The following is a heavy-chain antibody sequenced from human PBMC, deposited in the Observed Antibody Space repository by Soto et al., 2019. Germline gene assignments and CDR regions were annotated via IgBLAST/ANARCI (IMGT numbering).Heavy chain of an antibody. J-gene: IGHJ4*02. Sequence: EVQLAESGGGMVQPGGSLRLSCVASGFTFSSYDMHWVRQAPGKGLEYVSSISSNGGTTYYGNSVKGSFTISRDNSKNPLYPQMGSLRAEDMAVYYCVRRVSGNYDYWGQGTLVTVSS. CDR1: GFTFSSYD. D-gene: IGHD1-7*01. V-gene: IGHV3-64*01. CDR3: VRRVSGNYDY. CDR2: ISSNGGTT.